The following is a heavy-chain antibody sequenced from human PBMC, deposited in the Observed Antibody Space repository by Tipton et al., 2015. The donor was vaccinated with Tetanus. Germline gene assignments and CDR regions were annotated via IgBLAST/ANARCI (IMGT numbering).Heavy chain of an antibody. CDR2: TYYRPKWYS. V-gene: IGHV6-1*01. CDR1: GDSVSSNSAA. D-gene: IGHD2-15*01. Sequence: GLVKPSQTLSLTCAISGDSVSSNSAAWYWIRQSPSRGLEWLGRTYYRPKWYSDYAVSVKSRITINPDTSTNQFSLQLNSVTPEDGGGYYCAIRGGGSGWFRDAFDLGGQGTGVTGSS. J-gene: IGHJ3*01. CDR3: AIRGGGSGWFRDAFDL.